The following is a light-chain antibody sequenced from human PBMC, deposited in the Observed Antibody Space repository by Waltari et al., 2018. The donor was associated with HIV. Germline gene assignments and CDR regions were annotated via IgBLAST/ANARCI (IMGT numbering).Light chain of an antibody. CDR3: QAFNTAPFT. J-gene: IGKJ4*01. CDR2: PAS. CDR1: QVIGAN. V-gene: IGKV1-27*01. Sequence: DIQMTQSPLSLSASVGDRVTITCRASQVIGANLAWFQQKPGKGPKLLLYPASNLRSGVPSRFIGSGSGTDFTLTINRLRPEDVGSYFCQAFNTAPFTFGGGTKVEIK.